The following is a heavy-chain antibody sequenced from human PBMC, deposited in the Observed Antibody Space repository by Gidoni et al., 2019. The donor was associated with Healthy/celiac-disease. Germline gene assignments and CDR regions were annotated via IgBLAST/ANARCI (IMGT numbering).Heavy chain of an antibody. CDR1: GFTFRSEP. CDR3: AKDSPNGDYYVLDAFDI. V-gene: IGHV3-23*01. D-gene: IGHD4-17*01. J-gene: IGHJ3*02. CDR2: SGGSGGST. Sequence: EAQLSESGGGSVQPGGSLRLTCAASGFTFRSEPMGWVRQAPGEGRGWVSASGGSGGSTYYADSVKGRFTISRDNSKNTLYLQMTSVRAEDTAVYYCAKDSPNGDYYVLDAFDIWGQGTMVTVSS.